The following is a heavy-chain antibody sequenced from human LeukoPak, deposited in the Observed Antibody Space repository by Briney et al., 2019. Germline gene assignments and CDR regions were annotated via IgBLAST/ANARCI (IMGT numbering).Heavy chain of an antibody. CDR1: GFTVSSNY. Sequence: GGSLRLSCAASGFTVSSNYMSWVRQAPGKGLEWVSSISSSSSYTDYADSVKGRFTISRDNAKNSLYLQMNSLRGEDTAVYYCAREPNYYYYGLDVWGQGTTVTVS. V-gene: IGHV3-21*01. J-gene: IGHJ6*02. CDR3: AREPNYYYYGLDV. CDR2: ISSSSSYT.